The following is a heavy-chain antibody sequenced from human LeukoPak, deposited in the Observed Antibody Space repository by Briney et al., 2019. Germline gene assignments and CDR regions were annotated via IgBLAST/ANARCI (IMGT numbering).Heavy chain of an antibody. CDR1: GFTFSSYA. D-gene: IGHD2-8*02. J-gene: IGHJ6*02. CDR2: ISGSGGST. Sequence: SLRLSCAASGFTFSSYAMSWVRQAPGKGLEWVSAISGSGGSTYYADSGKGRFTISRDNSKNRVYLQMNRLRAEDTAVYYCARPLYRGFSGGMDVWGQGTTVTVSS. V-gene: IGHV3-23*01. CDR3: ARPLYRGFSGGMDV.